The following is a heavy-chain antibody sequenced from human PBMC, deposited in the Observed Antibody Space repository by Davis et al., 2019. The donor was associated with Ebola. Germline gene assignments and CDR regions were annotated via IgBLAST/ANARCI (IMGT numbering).Heavy chain of an antibody. CDR2: ISSSSSYI. V-gene: IGHV3-21*01. J-gene: IGHJ6*02. Sequence: GESLKISCAASGFRFSTYTMNWVRQAPGKGLEWVSSISSSSSYIYYADSVKGRFTISRDNAKNSLYLQMNSLRAEDTAVYYCARDAMAFHWDYGMDVWGQGTTVTVSS. D-gene: IGHD2-2*01. CDR1: GFRFSTYT. CDR3: ARDAMAFHWDYGMDV.